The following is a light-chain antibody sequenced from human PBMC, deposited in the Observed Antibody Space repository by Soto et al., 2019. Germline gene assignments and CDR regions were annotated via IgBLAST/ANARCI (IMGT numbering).Light chain of an antibody. Sequence: EVVMTQSPATLSVSPGDRATLSCRASQSVDTNVVWYQQKPGQPPRLLVHSASIRATGVPARFTGIGSGTDFTLTISGLQSDDFAIYYRQQYYNWPPYTFGQGTRLQIK. CDR2: SAS. CDR3: QQYYNWPPYT. CDR1: QSVDTN. J-gene: IGKJ2*01. V-gene: IGKV3-15*01.